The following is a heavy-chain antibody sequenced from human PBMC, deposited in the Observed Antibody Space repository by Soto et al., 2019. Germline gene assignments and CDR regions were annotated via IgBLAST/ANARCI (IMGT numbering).Heavy chain of an antibody. Sequence: EVQLLESGGGLVQPGRSLRLSCAASGFTFSSYAMSWVRQAPGKGLEWVSAISGSGGTTYYAASVKGRFTISRDNSKNTLFLQMNRLRAEDTGVYYCAKFFVETGGSSGWPWAFHYWGQGTLVTVSS. J-gene: IGHJ4*02. CDR2: ISGSGGTT. D-gene: IGHD6-25*01. V-gene: IGHV3-23*01. CDR3: AKFFVETGGSSGWPWAFHY. CDR1: GFTFSSYA.